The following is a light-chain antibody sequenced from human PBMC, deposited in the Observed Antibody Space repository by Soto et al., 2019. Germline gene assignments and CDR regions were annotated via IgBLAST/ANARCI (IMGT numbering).Light chain of an antibody. CDR2: GAS. CDR1: QSVSKW. Sequence: DIQLTQSPSTLSGSVGDRDTITCRASQSVSKWLARYQQKPGKAPKLLIYGASSLERGVPPRFSGSGSGTEFTLTISSLQPDDFATYYCQQYNSYDMWTFGQGTKVDFK. V-gene: IGKV1-5*01. CDR3: QQYNSYDMWT. J-gene: IGKJ1*01.